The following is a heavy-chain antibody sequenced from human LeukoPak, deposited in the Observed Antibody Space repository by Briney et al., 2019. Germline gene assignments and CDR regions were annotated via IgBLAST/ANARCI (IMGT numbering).Heavy chain of an antibody. J-gene: IGHJ4*02. D-gene: IGHD5-12*01. CDR3: ARGTIVATMATDY. CDR2: IYTSGST. V-gene: IGHV4-61*09. Sequence: PSETLSLTCTVSGGSISSGSYYWSWIRQPAGKGLEWIGHIYTSGSTNYNPSLKSRVTTSVDTSKNQFSLKLSSVTAADTAVYYCARGTIVATMATDYWGQGTLVTVSS. CDR1: GGSISSGSYY.